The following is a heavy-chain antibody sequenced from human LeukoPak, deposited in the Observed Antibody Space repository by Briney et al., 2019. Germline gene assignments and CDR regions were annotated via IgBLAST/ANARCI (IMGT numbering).Heavy chain of an antibody. CDR1: GFTFDDYA. CDR3: AKGSGGWFDAPPDY. Sequence: GGSLRLSCAASGFTFDDYAMHWVRQAPGKGLEWVSGISWNSGSIGYADSVKGRFTISRDNAKNSLYLQMNSLRAEDTALCYCAKGSGGWFDAPPDYWGQGTLVTVSS. CDR2: ISWNSGSI. D-gene: IGHD6-19*01. V-gene: IGHV3-9*01. J-gene: IGHJ4*02.